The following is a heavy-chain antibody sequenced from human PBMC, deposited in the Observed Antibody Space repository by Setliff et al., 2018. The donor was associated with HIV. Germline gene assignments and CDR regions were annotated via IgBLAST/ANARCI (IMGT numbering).Heavy chain of an antibody. J-gene: IGHJ4*02. Sequence: PSETLSLTCSVSGGSITSYFWHWIRQPAGKGLEWIGQIYTSGSTNYNPSLKSRVTISVDTSKNQFSLRLNSVTAADTAVYYCARQGNIVVVTSFDYWGQGTLVTVS. CDR2: IYTSGST. CDR1: GGSITSYF. V-gene: IGHV4-4*07. D-gene: IGHD2-21*02. CDR3: ARQGNIVVVTSFDY.